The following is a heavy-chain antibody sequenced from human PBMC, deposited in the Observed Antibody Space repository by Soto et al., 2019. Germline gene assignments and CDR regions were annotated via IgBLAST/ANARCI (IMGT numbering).Heavy chain of an antibody. V-gene: IGHV3-23*01. Sequence: GGSLRLSCAASGFTFSSYAMSWVRQAPGKGLEWVSAISGSGGSTYYADSVKGRFTISRDNSKNTLYLQMNSLRAEDTTVYYCAKQAGSTVTKYYFDYWGQGTLVTVSS. D-gene: IGHD4-4*01. CDR3: AKQAGSTVTKYYFDY. CDR2: ISGSGGST. CDR1: GFTFSSYA. J-gene: IGHJ4*02.